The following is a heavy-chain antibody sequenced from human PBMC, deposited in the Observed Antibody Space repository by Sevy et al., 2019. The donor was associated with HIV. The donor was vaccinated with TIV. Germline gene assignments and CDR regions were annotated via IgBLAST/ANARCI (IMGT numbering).Heavy chain of an antibody. CDR3: ARRAVNWDYFEY. Sequence: GGSLRLSCAASGFTFSRYWMSWVRQAPGKGLEWVSYISGLSNYINYADSVKGRFSISRDNVKDSLYLQMNSLRADDTAVYFCARRAVNWDYFEYWGQGTLVTVSS. J-gene: IGHJ4*02. CDR2: ISGLSNYI. D-gene: IGHD3-16*01. V-gene: IGHV3-21*05. CDR1: GFTFSRYW.